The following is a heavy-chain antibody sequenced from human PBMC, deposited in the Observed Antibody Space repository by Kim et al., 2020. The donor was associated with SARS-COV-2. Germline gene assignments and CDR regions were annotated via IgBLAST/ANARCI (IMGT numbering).Heavy chain of an antibody. J-gene: IGHJ4*02. Sequence: YAASVKGRFTVSRDDSKNSLYLLMNSLKTEDTAVYYCTRANMVSGSFSDYWGQGTLVTVSS. CDR3: TRANMVSGSFSDY. D-gene: IGHD1-26*01. V-gene: IGHV3-72*01.